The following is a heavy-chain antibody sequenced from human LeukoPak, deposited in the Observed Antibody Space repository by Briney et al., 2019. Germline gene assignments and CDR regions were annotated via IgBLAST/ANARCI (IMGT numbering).Heavy chain of an antibody. CDR3: ARVNRYSSSTYFDY. CDR2: INWNGGST. Sequence: GGSLRLSCAASGFTFDDYGMSWVRQAPGKGLEWVSGINWNGGSTAYADSVKGRFTISRDNAKNSLYLQMNSLRAEDTAVYYCARVNRYSSSTYFDYWGQGTLVTVSS. V-gene: IGHV3-20*04. J-gene: IGHJ4*02. D-gene: IGHD6-6*01. CDR1: GFTFDDYG.